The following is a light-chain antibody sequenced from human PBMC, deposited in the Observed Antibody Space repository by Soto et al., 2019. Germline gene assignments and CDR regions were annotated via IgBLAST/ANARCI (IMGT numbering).Light chain of an antibody. V-gene: IGLV2-23*02. CDR3: CSYAGSGNFV. CDR1: SSDVGGNNL. CDR2: EVT. J-gene: IGLJ1*01. Sequence: QSALTQPASVSGSPVQSITISCTGTSSDVGGNNLVSWYQHHPGKAPKVMIYEVTKRPSGISSRFSGSKSGNTASLTISGLQAEDEADYYCCSYAGSGNFVFATGTKVTVL.